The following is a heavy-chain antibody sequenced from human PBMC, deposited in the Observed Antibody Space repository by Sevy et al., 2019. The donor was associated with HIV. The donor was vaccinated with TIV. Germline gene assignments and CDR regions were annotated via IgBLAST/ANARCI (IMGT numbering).Heavy chain of an antibody. D-gene: IGHD3-16*01. CDR1: GFTFSSYA. Sequence: GGSLRLSCAASGFTFSSYAMHWVRQAPGKGLEWVAVISYDGSNKYYADSVKGRFTISRDNSKNTLYLQMNSLRAEDTAVYHCARVGGQAAPFDYWGQGTLVTVSS. CDR2: ISYDGSNK. V-gene: IGHV3-30-3*01. J-gene: IGHJ4*02. CDR3: ARVGGQAAPFDY.